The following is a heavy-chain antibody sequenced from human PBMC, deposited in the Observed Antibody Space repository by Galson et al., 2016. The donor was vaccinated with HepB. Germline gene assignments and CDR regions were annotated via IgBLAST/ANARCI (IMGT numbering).Heavy chain of an antibody. D-gene: IGHD6-13*01. CDR1: EYSFDSHW. CDR3: ARRGDSGWYGGAFDS. V-gene: IGHV5-51*01. CDR2: IYPGDSDA. J-gene: IGHJ5*01. Sequence: QSGAEVKKAGESLKISCTGSEYSFDSHWIGWVRQVPGKGLEWMGFIYPGDSDAKYSPAFQGQVTVSVDNSITTAYLQWSSLKASDTAIYYCARRGDSGWYGGAFDSWGQGALVTVSS.